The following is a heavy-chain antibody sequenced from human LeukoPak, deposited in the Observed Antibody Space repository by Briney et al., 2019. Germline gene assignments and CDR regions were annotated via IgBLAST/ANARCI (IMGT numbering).Heavy chain of an antibody. V-gene: IGHV3-30*02. CDR3: ARTGIAAAGTIDY. CDR1: GFTFSSYG. Sequence: GGSLRLSCAASGFTFSSYGMHWVRQAPGKGLEWVAFIRYDGSNKYYADSVKGRFTISRDNSKNTLYLQMNSLRAEDTAVYYCARTGIAAAGTIDYWGQGTLVTVSS. CDR2: IRYDGSNK. D-gene: IGHD6-13*01. J-gene: IGHJ4*02.